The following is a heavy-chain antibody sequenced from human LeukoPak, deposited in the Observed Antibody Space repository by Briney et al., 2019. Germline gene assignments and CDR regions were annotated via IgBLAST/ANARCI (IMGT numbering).Heavy chain of an antibody. V-gene: IGHV3-74*01. Sequence: GGSLRLSCAASGFTFSSYWMHWVRQVPGQGLVWVSHIDGDGRITNYGDSVKGRFPISRDNAKNILYLQMNSLRAEDTAVYYCARVRIAAAGYLDYWGQGTLVTVSS. CDR3: ARVRIAAAGYLDY. CDR2: IDGDGRIT. CDR1: GFTFSSYW. J-gene: IGHJ4*02. D-gene: IGHD6-13*01.